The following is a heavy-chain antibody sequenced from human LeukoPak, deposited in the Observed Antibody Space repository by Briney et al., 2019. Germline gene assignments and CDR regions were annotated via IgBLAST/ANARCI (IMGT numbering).Heavy chain of an antibody. Sequence: ASVKVSCKASGYTFTSYDINWVRQATGQGLEWMGWMNPNSGNTGYAQKFQGRVTITRNTSISTAYTELSSLRSEDTAVYYCARVTFRSNYGVRWFDPWGQGTLVTVSS. V-gene: IGHV1-8*03. CDR2: MNPNSGNT. CDR3: ARVTFRSNYGVRWFDP. J-gene: IGHJ5*02. CDR1: GYTFTSYD. D-gene: IGHD4-11*01.